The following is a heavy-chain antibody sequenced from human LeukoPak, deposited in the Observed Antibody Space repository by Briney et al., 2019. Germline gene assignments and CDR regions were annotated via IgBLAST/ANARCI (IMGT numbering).Heavy chain of an antibody. CDR1: GGSITTRGYF. V-gene: IGHV4-39*01. CDR3: ARLSEGYTSGWYY. D-gene: IGHD6-19*01. J-gene: IGHJ4*02. Sequence: PSETLSLTCIVSGGSITTRGYFWGWIRQPPGQGLEWIATISYRGITYYSPSLKSRVTISVDTSESQFSLKLTSVTAADTAVYYCARLSEGYTSGWYYWGQGTLVTVSS. CDR2: ISYRGIT.